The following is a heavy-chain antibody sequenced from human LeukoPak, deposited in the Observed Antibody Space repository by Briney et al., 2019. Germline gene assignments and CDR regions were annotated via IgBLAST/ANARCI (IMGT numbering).Heavy chain of an antibody. CDR3: ASTSPRGDSSGHYYVD. J-gene: IGHJ4*02. Sequence: SVKVSCKASGGTFSSYAISWVRQAPGQGLEWLGGISPIFGTANYAQKFQGRVTITTDESTSTAYMELSSLRSEYTAVYYCASTSPRGDSSGHYYVDWGQGTLVTVSS. D-gene: IGHD3-22*01. V-gene: IGHV1-69*05. CDR2: ISPIFGTA. CDR1: GGTFSSYA.